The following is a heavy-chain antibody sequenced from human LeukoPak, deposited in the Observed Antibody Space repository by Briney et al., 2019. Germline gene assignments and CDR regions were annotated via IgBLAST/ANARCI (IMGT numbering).Heavy chain of an antibody. CDR1: GYTLTELS. Sequence: ASVKVSCKVSGYTLTELSMHWVRQAPGKGLEWMGGFDPEDGETIYAQKFQGRVTMTEDTSTDTAYMELSSLRSEDTAVYHCATVRGNRIAAAGIYYYYGMDVWGQGTTVTVSS. V-gene: IGHV1-24*01. J-gene: IGHJ6*02. CDR2: FDPEDGET. CDR3: ATVRGNRIAAAGIYYYYGMDV. D-gene: IGHD6-13*01.